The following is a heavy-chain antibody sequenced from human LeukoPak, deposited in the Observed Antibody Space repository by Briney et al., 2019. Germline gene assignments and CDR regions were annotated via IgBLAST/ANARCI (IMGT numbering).Heavy chain of an antibody. CDR2: IYYSEST. J-gene: IGHJ4*02. CDR1: GGSISSYY. D-gene: IGHD3-22*01. CDR3: ARALGEDYYDSSGYYYPNRHQFDY. V-gene: IGHV4-59*01. Sequence: SETLSLTCIVSGGSISSYYWSWIRQPPGKGLEWIGYIYYSESTNYNLSLKSRVTISVDTSKNQFSLKLSSVTAADTAVYYCARALGEDYYDSSGYYYPNRHQFDYWGQGTLVTVSS.